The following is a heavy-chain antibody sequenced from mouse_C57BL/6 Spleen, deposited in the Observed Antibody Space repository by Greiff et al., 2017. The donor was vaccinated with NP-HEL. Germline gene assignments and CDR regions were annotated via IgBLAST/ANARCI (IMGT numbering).Heavy chain of an antibody. CDR1: GYTFTSYT. V-gene: IGHV1-4*01. CDR3: ARSRPYAMDY. J-gene: IGHJ4*01. Sequence: VQLKQSGAELARPGASVKMSCKASGYTFTSYTMHWVKQRPGQGLEWIGYINPSSGYTKYNQKFKDKATLTADKSSSTAYMQLSSLTSEDSAVYYCARSRPYAMDYWGQGTSVTVSS. CDR2: INPSSGYT. D-gene: IGHD3-2*02.